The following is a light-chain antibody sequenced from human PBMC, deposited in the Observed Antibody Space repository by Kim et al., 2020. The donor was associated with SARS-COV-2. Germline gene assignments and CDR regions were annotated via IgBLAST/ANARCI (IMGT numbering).Light chain of an antibody. J-gene: IGKJ3*01. Sequence: ASISCKSSQTLLSGSCNKNYLAWPQQSPGQPPQLLIYWTSTLASEVPARFGGSGSGTGFTLTISSLQAKDVAVYYCQQFYSTPLTFGDGSKVDIK. V-gene: IGKV4-1*01. CDR2: WTS. CDR1: QTLLSGSCNKNY. CDR3: QQFYSTPLT.